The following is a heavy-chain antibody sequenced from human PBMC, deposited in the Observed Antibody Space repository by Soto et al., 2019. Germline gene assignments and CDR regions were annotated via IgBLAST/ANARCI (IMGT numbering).Heavy chain of an antibody. J-gene: IGHJ5*02. V-gene: IGHV5-51*01. D-gene: IGHD6-13*01. Sequence: GESLKISCKGSGYSLISYWIGWVRQMPGKGLEWMGIIYPGDSDTRYSPSFQGQVTISADKSISTAYLQWSSLKASDTAMYYCARSPSSYSSSWYSSWFDPWGQGTLVTVSS. CDR2: IYPGDSDT. CDR3: ARSPSSYSSSWYSSWFDP. CDR1: GYSLISYW.